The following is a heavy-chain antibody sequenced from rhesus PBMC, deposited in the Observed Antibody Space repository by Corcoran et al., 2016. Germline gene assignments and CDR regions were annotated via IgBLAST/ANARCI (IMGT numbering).Heavy chain of an antibody. J-gene: IGHJ5-2*02. CDR1: GGSISSSNW. V-gene: IGHV4-93*02. CDR2: IDGRGGHT. CDR3: AGSRGMSAINSLDV. D-gene: IGHD2-39*01. Sequence: QVQLQESGPVVVKPSETLSLTCAVSGGSISSSNWWSWIRQSHGKGLEWIGGIDGRGGHTGYNPSPKGRVTSSIDTSKNQFSLKLSSVTAADTAVYYCAGSRGMSAINSLDVWGRGVLVTVSS.